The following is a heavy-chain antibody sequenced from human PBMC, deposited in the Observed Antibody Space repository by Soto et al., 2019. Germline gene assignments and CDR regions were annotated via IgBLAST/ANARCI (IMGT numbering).Heavy chain of an antibody. CDR1: GGSISSYY. CDR2: IHYSGST. CDR3: ARDGGQLVGLLDP. D-gene: IGHD6-6*01. J-gene: IGHJ5*02. Sequence: SETLSLTCTVSGGSISSYYWSWIRQPPGKGLQWIGYIHYSGSTNYNPSLKSRVTISVDTSKNQFSLKLRSVTAADTAVYYCARDGGQLVGLLDPWGQGNLVTVSS. V-gene: IGHV4-59*01.